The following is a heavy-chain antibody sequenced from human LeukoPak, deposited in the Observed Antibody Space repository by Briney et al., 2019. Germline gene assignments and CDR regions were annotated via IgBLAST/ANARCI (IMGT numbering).Heavy chain of an antibody. D-gene: IGHD3-22*01. CDR3: ARAHTRIVVITGHDDAFYI. CDR1: GYTFTSYY. CDR2: INPSGGST. V-gene: IGHV1-46*01. Sequence: ASVKVSCKASGYTFTSYYMHWVRQAPGQGLEWMGIINPSGGSTSYAQKFQGRVTMTRDTSTSTAYMELSSLRSEDTAVYYCARAHTRIVVITGHDDAFYIWGQGTMVTVSS. J-gene: IGHJ3*02.